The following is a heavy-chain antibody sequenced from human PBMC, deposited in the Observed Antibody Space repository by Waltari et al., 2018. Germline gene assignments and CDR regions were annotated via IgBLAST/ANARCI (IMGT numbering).Heavy chain of an antibody. CDR3: ARHLYSIDYLELGN. CDR1: GFHFISYA. J-gene: IGHJ4*02. Sequence: EVHLLESGGGLAQPGGSLRLSCAASGFHFISYAMSWVRQAPGKGLEWVSGISDSGVITKYADSVKGRFTVSRDNAKNTVFLQLNSLRAEDTAIYYCARHLYSIDYLELGNWGQGTLVTVSS. CDR2: ISDSGVIT. D-gene: IGHD3-22*01. V-gene: IGHV3-23*01.